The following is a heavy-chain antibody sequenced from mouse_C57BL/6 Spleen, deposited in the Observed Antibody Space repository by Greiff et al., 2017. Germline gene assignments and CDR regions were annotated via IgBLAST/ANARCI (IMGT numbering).Heavy chain of an antibody. V-gene: IGHV1-52*01. D-gene: IGHD2-5*01. CDR3: ARGAYSKGDYYAMDY. CDR1: GYTFTSYW. CDR2: IDPSDSET. J-gene: IGHJ4*01. Sequence: QVQLQQPGAELVRPGSSVKLSCKASGYTFTSYWMHWVKQRPIQGLEWIGNIDPSDSETHYNQKFKDKATLTVDKSSSTAYMQLSSLTSEDSAVYYCARGAYSKGDYYAMDYWGQGTSVTVSS.